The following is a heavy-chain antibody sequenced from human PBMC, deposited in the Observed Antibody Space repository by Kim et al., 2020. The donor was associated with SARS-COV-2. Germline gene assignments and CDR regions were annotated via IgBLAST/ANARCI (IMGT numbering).Heavy chain of an antibody. J-gene: IGHJ4*02. CDR3: VRHIGSGCVSDY. V-gene: IGHV4-39*01. D-gene: IGHD6-19*01. Sequence: YYIPSLRSRVTISVDTSKTQFSLKLSSVTAADTAVYYCVRHIGSGCVSDYWGQGTLVTVSS.